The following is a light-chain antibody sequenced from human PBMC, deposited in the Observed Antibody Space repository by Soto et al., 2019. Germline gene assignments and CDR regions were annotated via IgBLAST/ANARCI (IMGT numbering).Light chain of an antibody. CDR1: QSVNSN. CDR3: QQYKNWPPVT. Sequence: ETVMTQSPATLSVSLGERATLSCRASQSVNSNLAWYQQKPGQAPNLLIYGASIRATGVPARFSGSGSGTDFTLTISSLQPEDFAVYFCQQYKNWPPVTFGGGTKV. J-gene: IGKJ4*01. CDR2: GAS. V-gene: IGKV3-15*01.